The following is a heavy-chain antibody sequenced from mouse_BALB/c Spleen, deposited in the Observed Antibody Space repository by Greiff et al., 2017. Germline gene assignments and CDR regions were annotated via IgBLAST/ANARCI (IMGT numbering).Heavy chain of an antibody. Sequence: VQLKQSGAELVKPGASVKLSCTASGFNIKDTYMHWVKQRPEQGLEWIGRIDPANGNTKYDPKFQGKATITADTSSNTAYLQLSSLTSEDTAVYYCAKDWAWFAYWGQGTLGTVSA. V-gene: IGHV14-3*02. CDR2: IDPANGNT. J-gene: IGHJ3*01. CDR3: AKDWAWFAY. CDR1: GFNIKDTY.